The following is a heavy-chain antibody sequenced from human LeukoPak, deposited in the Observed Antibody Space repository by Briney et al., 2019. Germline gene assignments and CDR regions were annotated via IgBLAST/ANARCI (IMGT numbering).Heavy chain of an antibody. J-gene: IGHJ4*02. CDR1: NDSTYSNF. V-gene: IGHV4-4*07. D-gene: IGHD1-26*01. CDR2: MFASGTT. CDR3: ARESGGYRPLDY. Sequence: SETLSLTCTVSNDSTYSNFWTWIRQPAGKGLEWIGRMFASGTTNYNSSLKTRVTMSVDTSKNQFSLNLSSVTAADTAIYYCARESGGYRPLDYWGQGTPVTVSS.